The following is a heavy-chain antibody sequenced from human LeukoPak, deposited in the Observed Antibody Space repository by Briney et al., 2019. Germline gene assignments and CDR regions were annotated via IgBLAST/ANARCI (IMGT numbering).Heavy chain of an antibody. Sequence: GGSLRLSCAASGFTVNNNYMSWVRQAPGRGLEWVSIIYSGDITYYADSVKGRFTISRDNSKNTLYLQMNSLRAEDTAVYYCARGSGYNYGFPDYWGQGTLVTVSS. CDR2: IYSGDIT. CDR3: ARGSGYNYGFPDY. V-gene: IGHV3-53*01. J-gene: IGHJ4*02. D-gene: IGHD5-18*01. CDR1: GFTVNNNY.